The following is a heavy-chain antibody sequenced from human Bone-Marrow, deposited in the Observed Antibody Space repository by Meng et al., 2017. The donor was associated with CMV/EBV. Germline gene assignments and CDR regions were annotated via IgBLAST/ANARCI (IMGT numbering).Heavy chain of an antibody. J-gene: IGHJ4*02. Sequence: SETLSVTCTVSGGSISSSSYYWSWIRQPPGKGLEWIGYIYYSGSTNYNPSLKSRVTISVDTSKNQFSLKLSSVTAADTAVYYCARTPGYSSSWYYDYWGQGTLVTFSS. CDR1: GGSISSSSYY. CDR3: ARTPGYSSSWYYDY. V-gene: IGHV4-61*01. CDR2: IYYSGST. D-gene: IGHD6-13*01.